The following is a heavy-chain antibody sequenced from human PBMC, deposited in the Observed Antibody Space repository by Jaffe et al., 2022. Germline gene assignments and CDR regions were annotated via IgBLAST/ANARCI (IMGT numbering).Heavy chain of an antibody. CDR3: ARDLSDYSSSPLYY. CDR1: GLDFRTYG. J-gene: IGHJ4*02. V-gene: IGHV3-21*02. Sequence: EVQLVESGGGLVKPGGSLRLSCVVSGLDFRTYGMNWVRQAPGRGLQWVSSISGSSGFIYYADSVKGRFSVSRDNDRNSLYLQMNSLRDEDTALYYCARDLSDYSSSPLYYWGQGTLVTVSS. D-gene: IGHD6-6*01. CDR2: ISGSSGFI.